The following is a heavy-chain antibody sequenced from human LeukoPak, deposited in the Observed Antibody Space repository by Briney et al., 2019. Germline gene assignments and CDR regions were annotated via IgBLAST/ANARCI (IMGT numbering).Heavy chain of an antibody. V-gene: IGHV1-69*02. J-gene: IGHJ6*03. D-gene: IGHD3-10*01. CDR3: ASSITMVRELYYMDV. CDR2: IIPILGIA. Sequence: VASVKVSCKASGGTFSSYTISWVRQAPGQGLEWMGRIIPILGIANYAQKFQGRVTITADKSTSTAYMELSSLRSEDTAVYYCASSITMVRELYYMDVWGKGTTVIVSS. CDR1: GGTFSSYT.